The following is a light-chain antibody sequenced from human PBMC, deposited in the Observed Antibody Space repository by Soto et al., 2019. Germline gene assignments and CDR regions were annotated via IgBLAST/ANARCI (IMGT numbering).Light chain of an antibody. CDR2: DDS. CDR1: KLGSYS. V-gene: IGLV3-21*02. CDR3: GTWDSSLSAFWV. Sequence: SYELTQPPSVSVAPGQTARITCEGNKLGSYSVHWYQHKPGQAPLLVVYDDSDRPSGIPERFSGSNSENTATLTISRVEVGDEADYYCGTWDSSLSAFWVFGGGTKLTVL. J-gene: IGLJ3*02.